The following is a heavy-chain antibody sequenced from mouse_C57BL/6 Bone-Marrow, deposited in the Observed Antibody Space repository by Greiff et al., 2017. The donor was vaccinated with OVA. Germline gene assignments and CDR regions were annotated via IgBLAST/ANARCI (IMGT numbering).Heavy chain of an antibody. CDR3: ARPGYGSSYWYFDV. J-gene: IGHJ1*03. Sequence: VQLKESGGGLVKPGGSLKLSCAASGFTFSDYGMHWVRQAPEKGLEWVAYISSGSSTIYYADTVKGRFTISRDNAKNTLFLQMTSLRSEDTAMYYCARPGYGSSYWYFDVWGTGTTVTVSS. CDR2: ISSGSSTI. CDR1: GFTFSDYG. D-gene: IGHD1-1*01. V-gene: IGHV5-17*01.